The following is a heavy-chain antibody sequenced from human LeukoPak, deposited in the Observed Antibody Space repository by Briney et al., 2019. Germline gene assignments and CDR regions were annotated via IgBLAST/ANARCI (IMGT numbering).Heavy chain of an antibody. D-gene: IGHD2-21*02. CDR1: GFTFGTYG. J-gene: IGHJ4*02. CDR3: AKEAHVAVTTYDY. CDR2: ISSSGGGT. Sequence: AGGSLRLSCAASGFTFGTYGMAWVRQVPGKGLEWVSSISSSGGGTYYGDSVKGRFTISRDNSKNTLYLQMNSLRDEDTALYYCAKEAHVAVTTYDYWGQGTLVTVSS. V-gene: IGHV3-23*01.